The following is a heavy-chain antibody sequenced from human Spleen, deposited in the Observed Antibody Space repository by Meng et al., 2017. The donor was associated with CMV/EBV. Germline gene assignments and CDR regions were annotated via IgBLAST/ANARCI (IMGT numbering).Heavy chain of an antibody. J-gene: IGHJ4*02. CDR1: GFTFITYG. CDR2: IDKHGVTT. Sequence: GESLKISCAASGFTFITYGMAWVRQVPGKGLEFVSAIDKHGVTTFYADSVKGRFTISRDNSKNKLSVQMNSLRAEDTPVYYCAKEQADGLPFDYWGQGTPVTVSS. CDR3: AKEQADGLPFDY. V-gene: IGHV3-23*01.